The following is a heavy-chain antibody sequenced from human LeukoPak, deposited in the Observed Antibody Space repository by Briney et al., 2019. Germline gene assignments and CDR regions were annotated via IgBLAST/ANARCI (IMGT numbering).Heavy chain of an antibody. CDR3: ARDVRPSLIRGDYYFDY. D-gene: IGHD2-21*01. Sequence: GGSLRLSCAASGFTFSSYGMHWVRQAPGKGLEWVSVIYSGGSTYYADSVKGRFTISRDNSKNTLYLQMNSLRAEDTAVYYCARDVRPSLIRGDYYFDYWGQGTLVTVSS. CDR1: GFTFSSYG. CDR2: IYSGGST. J-gene: IGHJ4*02. V-gene: IGHV3-53*01.